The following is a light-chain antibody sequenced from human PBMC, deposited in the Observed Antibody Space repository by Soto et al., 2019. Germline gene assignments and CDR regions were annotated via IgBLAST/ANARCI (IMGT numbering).Light chain of an antibody. Sequence: EIVMTQSPAALSVSPGDAATLSCRASQSVHSRLAWYQQKPGQAPRLLIYGASTRASGIPARFRGSGSGTELTLTVCSLQSEDFAVYYCQQYDDWPPWTFGPGTKVEIK. J-gene: IGKJ1*01. CDR1: QSVHSR. V-gene: IGKV3-15*01. CDR2: GAS. CDR3: QQYDDWPPWT.